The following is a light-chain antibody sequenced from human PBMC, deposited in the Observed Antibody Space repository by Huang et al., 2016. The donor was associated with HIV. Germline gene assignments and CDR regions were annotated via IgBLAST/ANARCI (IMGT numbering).Light chain of an antibody. CDR2: GVS. V-gene: IGKV1-17*03. J-gene: IGKJ1*01. CDR3: LQHKAFHLPT. Sequence: DIQMTQSPSVMSVSVGDRVTITCRANQDIFNYLAWFQQKPGKVPKRLIYGVSSLQRGVPSRFSGSGSGTEFTLTISSLQPEDFATYYCLQHKAFHLPTFGQGTQVEV. CDR1: QDIFNY.